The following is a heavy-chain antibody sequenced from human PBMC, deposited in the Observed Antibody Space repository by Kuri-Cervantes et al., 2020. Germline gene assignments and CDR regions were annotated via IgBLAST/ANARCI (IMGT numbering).Heavy chain of an antibody. Sequence: GESLKISCAASGFTFSSYGMHWVRQAPGKGLEWVSAISGSGGSTYYADSVKGRFTISRDNSKNTLYLQMNSLRAEDTAVYYCARGHDYWGQGTLVTVSS. V-gene: IGHV3-23*01. J-gene: IGHJ4*02. CDR3: ARGHDY. CDR2: ISGSGGST. CDR1: GFTFSSYG.